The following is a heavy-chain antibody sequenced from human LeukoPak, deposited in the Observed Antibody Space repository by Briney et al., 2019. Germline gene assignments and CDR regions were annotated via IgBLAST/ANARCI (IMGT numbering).Heavy chain of an antibody. CDR3: ARDRPNYYGSDGHYYSRDGDY. Sequence: GGSLRLSCTASGFTLRNYWMHWVRPVPGERLVWVSRISGDGSVTNYADSVQGRFTISRDKAQNTLYLQTHSLRAEDTAVYYCARDRPNYYGSDGHYYSRDGDYWGRGTLVSVSS. CDR1: GFTLRNYW. V-gene: IGHV3-74*01. CDR2: ISGDGSVT. D-gene: IGHD3-22*01. J-gene: IGHJ4*02.